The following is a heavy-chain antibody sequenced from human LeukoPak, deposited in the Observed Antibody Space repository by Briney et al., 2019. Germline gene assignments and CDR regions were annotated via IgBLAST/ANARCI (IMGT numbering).Heavy chain of an antibody. D-gene: IGHD3-22*01. CDR3: AREHYYDSSGFRFDP. Sequence: SETLSLTCTVSGYSISSGYYWGWIRQPPGKGLEWIGSIFHSGSTYYNPSLKSRITISVDTSKNQFSLKLSSVTAADTAVYYCAREHYYDSSGFRFDPWGQGTLVTVSS. J-gene: IGHJ5*02. CDR1: GYSISSGYY. V-gene: IGHV4-38-2*02. CDR2: IFHSGST.